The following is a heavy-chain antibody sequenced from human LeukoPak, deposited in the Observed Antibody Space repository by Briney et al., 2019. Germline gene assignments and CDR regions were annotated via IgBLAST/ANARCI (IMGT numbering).Heavy chain of an antibody. CDR2: INDDTP. D-gene: IGHD3-3*01. CDR1: GFSFNTYS. J-gene: IGHJ5*02. CDR3: AKEHDLWHEEGNWFDT. V-gene: IGHV3-23*01. Sequence: GGSLRLSCTTSGFSFNTYSMSWVRQAPGKGLEWVSAINDDTPYYTDSVKGRFTVSRDNSKDTLYLHLNSLRAEDTAIYYCAKEHDLWHEEGNWFDTWGQGVLVTVSS.